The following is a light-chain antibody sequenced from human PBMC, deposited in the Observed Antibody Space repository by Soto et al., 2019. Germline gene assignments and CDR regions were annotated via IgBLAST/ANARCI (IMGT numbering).Light chain of an antibody. CDR3: SSYTGSSNLDV. J-gene: IGLJ1*01. CDR2: EVS. V-gene: IGLV2-14*01. CDR1: SSDVGGYNY. Sequence: QSVLPHPASVSWSPGHSITISCTGTSSDVGGYNYVSWYQQHPGKAPKLMIYEVSNRPSGVSNRFSGSKSGNTASLTISGLQAEDEADYYCSSYTGSSNLDVFGTGTKVTVL.